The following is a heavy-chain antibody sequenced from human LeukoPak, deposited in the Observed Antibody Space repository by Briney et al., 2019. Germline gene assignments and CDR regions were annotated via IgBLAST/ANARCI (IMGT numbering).Heavy chain of an antibody. V-gene: IGHV3-23*01. Sequence: GSLRLSCAASGFTFSSYAMSWVRQAPGKGLEWVSAISGSGGSTYYADSVKGRFTISRDNTKDSLYLQMNSLRAEDTAVYFCVRDVGYFHFDSWGQGILVTVSS. CDR3: VRDVGYFHFDS. J-gene: IGHJ4*02. CDR1: GFTFSSYA. D-gene: IGHD1-1*01. CDR2: ISGSGGST.